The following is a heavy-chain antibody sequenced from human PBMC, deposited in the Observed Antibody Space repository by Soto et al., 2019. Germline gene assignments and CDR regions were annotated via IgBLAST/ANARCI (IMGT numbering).Heavy chain of an antibody. D-gene: IGHD3-3*01. CDR1: GGSISSGGYY. J-gene: IGHJ4*02. Sequence: PSETLSLTCTVSGGSISSGGYYWSWIRQHPGKGLESIANIYYNGNTYYNPSLKGRVTISLDTSKNQFSLSLNSVTAADTAVYYCARSSIKPQVFMYPFDSWSQGTLVTVSS. CDR3: ARSSIKPQVFMYPFDS. CDR2: IYYNGNT. V-gene: IGHV4-39*01.